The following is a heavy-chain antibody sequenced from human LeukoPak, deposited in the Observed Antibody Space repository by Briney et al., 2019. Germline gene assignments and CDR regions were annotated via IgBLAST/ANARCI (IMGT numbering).Heavy chain of an antibody. CDR2: IIPNFGTP. V-gene: IGHV1-69*06. Sequence: GASVKVSCKASGGTFSSYTISWVRQAPGQGLEWMGGIIPNFGTPNYAQKFQGRVTITADKSTSTAYMELSSLRSEDTAVYYCARGEAPRFALFRFYYMDVWGKGTTVTVSS. CDR3: ARGEAPRFALFRFYYMDV. CDR1: GGTFSSYT. J-gene: IGHJ6*03. D-gene: IGHD1-26*01.